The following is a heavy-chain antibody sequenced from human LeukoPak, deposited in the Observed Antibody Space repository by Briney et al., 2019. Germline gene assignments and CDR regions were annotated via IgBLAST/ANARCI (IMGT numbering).Heavy chain of an antibody. Sequence: SETLSLTCTASGGSISTYYWSWMRQPPGRGLEWIGYIHGSTNYNPSLRSRVTISVDMSKNQFSLKLTSVAAADTAVYYCARAEADRTFDYWGQGTLVIVSS. CDR3: ARAEADRTFDY. J-gene: IGHJ4*02. CDR1: GGSISTYY. CDR2: IHGST. V-gene: IGHV4-59*01. D-gene: IGHD1-7*01.